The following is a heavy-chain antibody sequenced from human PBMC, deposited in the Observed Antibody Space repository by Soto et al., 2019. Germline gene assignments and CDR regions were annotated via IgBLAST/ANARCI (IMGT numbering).Heavy chain of an antibody. J-gene: IGHJ3*02. CDR1: GITFGSRA. CDR2: ISSSSSCI. CDR3: ARRLVQDAFDI. V-gene: IGHV3-21*01. Sequence: EVQLLESGGDLIQPGGSLRLSCVASGITFGSRAMSWVRQARGGGLEWVSSISSSSSCIYYADSVKGRFTISRDNAKNSLYLQMNSLRAEDTAVYYCARRLVQDAFDIWGQGTMVTVSS. D-gene: IGHD6-19*01.